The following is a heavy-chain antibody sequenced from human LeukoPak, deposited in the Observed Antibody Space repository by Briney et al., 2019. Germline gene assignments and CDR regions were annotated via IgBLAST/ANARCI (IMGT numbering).Heavy chain of an antibody. CDR1: GFTFSSYA. CDR2: IYYSGST. CDR3: ARRYGSGSSGTFDY. J-gene: IGHJ4*02. Sequence: LILSCAASGFTFSSYAMSWIRQPPGKGLEWIAYIYYSGSTNYNPSLKSRVTISVDTSKNQFSLKLSSVTAADTAVYYCARRYGSGSSGTFDYWGQGTLVTVSS. D-gene: IGHD3-10*01. V-gene: IGHV4-59*01.